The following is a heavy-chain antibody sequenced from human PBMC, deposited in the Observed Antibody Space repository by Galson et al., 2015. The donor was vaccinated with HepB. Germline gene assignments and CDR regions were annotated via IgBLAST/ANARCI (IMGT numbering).Heavy chain of an antibody. J-gene: IGHJ4*02. Sequence: SLRLSCAGAGFNAGLTFNNPWMSWVRQAPGKGLEWVGRIKSNIDGGTTDYAAPVKGRFTISRDDSKNTLYLQMNSLKVEDTAIYYCNTIGPPRRCSSSSCYWGYWGQGTLVIVSS. CDR1: GFNAGLTFNNPW. CDR3: NTIGPPRRCSSSSCYWGY. CDR2: IKSNIDGGTT. V-gene: IGHV3-15*01. D-gene: IGHD2-2*01.